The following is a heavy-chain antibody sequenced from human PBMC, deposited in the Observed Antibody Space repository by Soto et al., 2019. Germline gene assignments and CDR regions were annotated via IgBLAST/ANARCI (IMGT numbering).Heavy chain of an antibody. V-gene: IGHV3-15*01. D-gene: IGHD6-19*01. CDR1: GFTFSNAW. CDR2: IKSKTDGGTT. Sequence: EVQLVESGGGLVKPGGSLRLSCAAAGFTFSNAWMSWVRQAPGKGLEWVGRIKSKTDGGTTDYAAPVKGRFTISRDDSKDTLYLQMNSLKTEDTAVYYCAAELGLGYYYYMDVWGKGTTVTVSS. CDR3: AAELGLGYYYYMDV. J-gene: IGHJ6*03.